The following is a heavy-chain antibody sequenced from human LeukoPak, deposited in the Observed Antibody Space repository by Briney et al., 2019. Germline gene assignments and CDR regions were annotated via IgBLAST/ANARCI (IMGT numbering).Heavy chain of an antibody. Sequence: GGSLRLSCAASGFTFSSYEMNWVRQAPGKGLEWVSYISSSGSTIYYADSVKGRFTISRDNAKNSLYLQMNSLRAEDTAVYYCARDGDIPALDYWGQGTLVTVSS. CDR3: ARDGDIPALDY. CDR2: ISSSGSTI. CDR1: GFTFSSYE. J-gene: IGHJ4*02. D-gene: IGHD3-9*01. V-gene: IGHV3-48*03.